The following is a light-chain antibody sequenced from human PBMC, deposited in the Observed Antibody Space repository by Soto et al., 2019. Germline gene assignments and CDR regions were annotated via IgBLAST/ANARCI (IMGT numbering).Light chain of an antibody. CDR1: SSNIGSTYD. CDR2: GNT. J-gene: IGLJ1*01. V-gene: IGLV1-40*01. Sequence: SVLPQAASLSGAQGQMVTLSCPGSSSNIGSTYDVQWYQQLPGTAPKLLIHGNTNRPSGVPDRFSGSKSGTSASLAITGLQADDEADYSCQSYDDSLSVHYVFGTGTKVTVL. CDR3: QSYDDSLSVHYV.